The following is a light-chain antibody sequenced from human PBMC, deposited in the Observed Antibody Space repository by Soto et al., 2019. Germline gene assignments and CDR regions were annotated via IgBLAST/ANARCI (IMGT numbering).Light chain of an antibody. Sequence: QLVLTQSPSASASLGASVKLTCTLSSGHSTYAIAWHQQQPEKGPRFLMKLNSDGSHNRGDGIPDRFSGSSSGAERYLSISGLQSEDDAEYSCQTGGTGIVILGGGTKLTVL. CDR3: QTGGTGIVI. V-gene: IGLV4-69*01. CDR1: SGHSTYA. J-gene: IGLJ2*01. CDR2: LNSDGSH.